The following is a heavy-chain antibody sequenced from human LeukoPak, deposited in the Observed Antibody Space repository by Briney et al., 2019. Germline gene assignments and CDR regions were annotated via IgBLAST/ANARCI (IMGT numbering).Heavy chain of an antibody. CDR1: GLTFANYD. CDR3: ARGFRDY. Sequence: ASVKGSCKASGLTFANYDINWVRQATGQGLEWMGWINIKDGDTRYAQNFQGRVTITRDTSISTAYMELSSLRSEDTAVYFCARGFRDYWGQGILVTVSS. J-gene: IGHJ4*02. V-gene: IGHV1-8*03. CDR2: INIKDGDT.